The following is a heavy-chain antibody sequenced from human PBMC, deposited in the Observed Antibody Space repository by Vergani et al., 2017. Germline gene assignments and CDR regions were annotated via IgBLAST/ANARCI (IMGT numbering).Heavy chain of an antibody. D-gene: IGHD6-13*01. CDR2: ISGSGFIT. Sequence: EVQLLESGGDLVQPGGSLRLSCAASGFSFSSYATSWVRQAPGQGLEWVSAISGSGFITYYADSVKGRFIISRDNSKNTLYLQMNSLRAEDTAVYYCAKDISSSSSAAAEDWGQGTLVTVSS. V-gene: IGHV3-23*01. CDR1: GFSFSSYA. CDR3: AKDISSSSSAAAED. J-gene: IGHJ4*02.